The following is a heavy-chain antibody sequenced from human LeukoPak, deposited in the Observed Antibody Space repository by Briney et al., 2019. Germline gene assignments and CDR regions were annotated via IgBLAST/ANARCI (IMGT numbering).Heavy chain of an antibody. D-gene: IGHD3-10*01. CDR3: AKDSSRPLLWFGELDVYYFDY. J-gene: IGHJ4*02. Sequence: GRSLTLSCAASGFTFSSYSMHWVRQAQGQGLEWVAVISYDGSNKYYSDSVKGRFTISRDNSKNTLYLQMNSLRAEDTAVYYCAKDSSRPLLWFGELDVYYFDYWGQGTLVTVSS. CDR1: GFTFSSYS. CDR2: ISYDGSNK. V-gene: IGHV3-30*18.